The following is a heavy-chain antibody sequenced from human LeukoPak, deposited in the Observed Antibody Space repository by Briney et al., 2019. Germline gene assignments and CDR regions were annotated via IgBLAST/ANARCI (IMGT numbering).Heavy chain of an antibody. CDR1: GFTFSSYS. CDR2: ISSSSSYI. CDR3: ASGREWLADY. Sequence: GGSLRLSCAASGFTFSSYSMNWVRQPPGKGLEWVSSISSSSSYIYYADSVKGRFTISRDNAKNSLYLQMNSLRAEDTAVYYCASGREWLADYWGQGTLVTVSS. J-gene: IGHJ4*02. D-gene: IGHD3-3*01. V-gene: IGHV3-21*01.